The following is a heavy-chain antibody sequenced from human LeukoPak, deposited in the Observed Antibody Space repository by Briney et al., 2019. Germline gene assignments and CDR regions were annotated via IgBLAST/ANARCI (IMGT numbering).Heavy chain of an antibody. V-gene: IGHV4-59*01. CDR1: GGSISSYY. CDR2: IYYSGST. J-gene: IGHJ5*02. CDR3: AREVHYDFWSGYYNWFDP. Sequence: PSETLSLTCAVYGGSISSYYWSWIRQPPGKGLEWIGYIYYSGSTNYNPSLKSRVTISVDTSKNQFSLKLSSVTAADTAVYYCAREVHYDFWSGYYNWFDPWGQGTLVTVSS. D-gene: IGHD3-3*01.